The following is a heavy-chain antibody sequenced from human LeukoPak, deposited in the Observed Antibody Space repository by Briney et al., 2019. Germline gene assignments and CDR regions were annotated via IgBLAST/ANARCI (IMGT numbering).Heavy chain of an antibody. Sequence: ASVKVSCKASGYTFTNYYIHWVRQAPGQGLEWMGLINPGGDNTDYAQNFQGRVTMTRDTSTSTVYMGLSSLRSEDTAVYYCARIRDGYNDAYDIWGQGTMITVSS. CDR2: INPGGDNT. J-gene: IGHJ3*02. D-gene: IGHD5-24*01. V-gene: IGHV1-46*01. CDR3: ARIRDGYNDAYDI. CDR1: GYTFTNYY.